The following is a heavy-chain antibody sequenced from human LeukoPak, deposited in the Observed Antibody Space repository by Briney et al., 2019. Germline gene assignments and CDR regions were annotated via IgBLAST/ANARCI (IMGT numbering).Heavy chain of an antibody. D-gene: IGHD7-27*01. CDR2: ITVSGGST. V-gene: IGHV3-23*01. J-gene: IGHJ4*02. Sequence: GGSLRLSCAASGFTFSSYSMNWVRQAPGKGLEWVSTITVSGGSTYYADSVKGRFTISRDNSKNTLDLQMNSLRAEDTAVYYCAKANWGSGYWGQGTLVTVSS. CDR3: AKANWGSGY. CDR1: GFTFSSYS.